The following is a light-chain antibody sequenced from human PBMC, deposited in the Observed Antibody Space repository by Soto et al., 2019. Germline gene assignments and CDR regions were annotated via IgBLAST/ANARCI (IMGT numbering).Light chain of an antibody. CDR2: RNN. J-gene: IGLJ1*01. CDR1: TSNIGSNY. CDR3: ATSDDSLNGFYV. V-gene: IGLV1-47*01. Sequence: SALTQPPSASGTPGQGVTISCSGSTSNIGSNYVYWYQQLPGTAPKLLIYRNNQRPSGVPDRFSGSKSGTSASLAISGLRSDDEADYSCATSDDSLNGFYVCGDATKVTV.